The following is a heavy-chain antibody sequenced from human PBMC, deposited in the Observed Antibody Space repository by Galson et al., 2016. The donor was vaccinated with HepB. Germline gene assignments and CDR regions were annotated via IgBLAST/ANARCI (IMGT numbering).Heavy chain of an antibody. V-gene: IGHV3-48*02. CDR2: ISSGFSPI. J-gene: IGHJ3*01. Sequence: SLRLSCAASGFTFSTSGMNWVRQAPGKGLEWISYISSGFSPIYYADSVRGRFTISRDNAEKSLYLQMNSRRDDDTAIYYCARELVRSAFDLWGQGTMVTVSS. CDR3: ARELVRSAFDL. D-gene: IGHD1-26*01. CDR1: GFTFSTSG.